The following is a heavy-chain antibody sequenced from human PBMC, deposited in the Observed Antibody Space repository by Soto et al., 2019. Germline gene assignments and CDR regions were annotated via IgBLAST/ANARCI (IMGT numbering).Heavy chain of an antibody. CDR1: GFSLRSSA. J-gene: IGHJ5*02. CDR2: ISGSGGST. V-gene: IGHV3-23*01. Sequence: GGSLRLSCAASGFSLRSSAMSWVRQAPGKGLEWVSAISGSGGSTYYADSVKGRFTISRDNSKNTLYLQMNSLRAEDTAVYYCAKGFKNWNYDWFDPWGQGTLVTVSS. CDR3: AKGFKNWNYDWFDP. D-gene: IGHD1-7*01.